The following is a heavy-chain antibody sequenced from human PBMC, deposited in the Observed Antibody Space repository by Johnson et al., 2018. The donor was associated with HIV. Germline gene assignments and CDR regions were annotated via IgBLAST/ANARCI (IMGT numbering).Heavy chain of an antibody. CDR1: GFIFDDYG. CDR3: AKDVAFRDDAFDI. D-gene: IGHD2-21*01. Sequence: VQLVESGGGVVRPGGSLRLSCAASGFIFDDYGMSWVRQAPGKGLAWVPGINWYGGSPGYADSVKGRFTISRDNAKNSLYLQMNSLRAEDPALYYCAKDVAFRDDAFDIWGQGTMVTVSS. CDR2: INWYGGSP. J-gene: IGHJ3*02. V-gene: IGHV3-20*04.